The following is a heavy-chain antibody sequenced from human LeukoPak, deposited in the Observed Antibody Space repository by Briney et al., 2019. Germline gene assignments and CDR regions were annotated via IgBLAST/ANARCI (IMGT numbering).Heavy chain of an antibody. CDR1: GASISSYY. CDR3: AGSGWIYYYYYMDV. CDR2: IYYSGST. J-gene: IGHJ6*03. V-gene: IGHV4-59*08. Sequence: SETLSLTCTVSGASISSYYWSWIRQPPGKGLEWIGYIYYSGSTNYNPSLKSRVTISVDTSKNQFSLKLSSVTAADKAVYYCAGSGWIYYYYYMDVWGKGTTVTVSS. D-gene: IGHD6-19*01.